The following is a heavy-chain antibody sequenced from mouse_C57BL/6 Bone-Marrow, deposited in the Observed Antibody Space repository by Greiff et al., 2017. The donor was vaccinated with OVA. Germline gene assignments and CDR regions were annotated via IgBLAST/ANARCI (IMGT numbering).Heavy chain of an antibody. CDR2: ISYSGST. CDR1: GYSITSGYD. V-gene: IGHV3-1*01. D-gene: IGHD3-2*02. Sequence: VQLKQSGPGMVKPSQSLSLTCTVTGYSITSGYDWHWIRHFPGNKLEWMGYISYSGSTNYNPSLKSRISITHDTSKNHFFLKLNSVTTEDTATYYCAKELSPYYFDYWGQGTTLTVSS. J-gene: IGHJ2*01. CDR3: AKELSPYYFDY.